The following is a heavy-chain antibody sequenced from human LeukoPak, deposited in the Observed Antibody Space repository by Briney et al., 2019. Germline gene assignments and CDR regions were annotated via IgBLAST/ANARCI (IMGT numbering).Heavy chain of an antibody. J-gene: IGHJ3*02. CDR2: IKQDGSEK. V-gene: IGHV3-7*01. D-gene: IGHD1-26*01. CDR3: ARDAPRGVGDAFDI. Sequence: GGSLRLSCAASGFTFSSYWMSWVRQAPGKGLEWVANIKQDGSEKYYVDSVKGRFTISSDNPKNSLYLQMNSLRAEDTAVYYCARDAPRGVGDAFDIWGQGTMVTVSS. CDR1: GFTFSSYW.